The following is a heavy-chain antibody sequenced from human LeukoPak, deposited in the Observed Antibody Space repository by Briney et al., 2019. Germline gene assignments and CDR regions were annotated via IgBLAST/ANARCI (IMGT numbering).Heavy chain of an antibody. Sequence: GGSLKLSCAASGITFSTYGMHWVRQAPGKGLEWVAFIRYDGNNKYYADFVKGRFTISRDNSKNTLYLHINSLRTEDTAVYYCAKIEGKYQLANVPDHWGQGTLVTVSS. J-gene: IGHJ4*02. V-gene: IGHV3-30*02. CDR3: AKIEGKYQLANVPDH. D-gene: IGHD2-2*01. CDR1: GITFSTYG. CDR2: IRYDGNNK.